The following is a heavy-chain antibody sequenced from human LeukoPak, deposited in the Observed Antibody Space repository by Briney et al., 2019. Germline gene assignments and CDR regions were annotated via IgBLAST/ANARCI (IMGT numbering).Heavy chain of an antibody. Sequence: SVKVSCKASGYTFTSYKMHWVRQAPGQGLEWMGGIIPIFGTANYAQKFQGRVTITTDEPTSTAYMELSSLRSEDTAVYYCARGYYDSSAFGPWGQGTLVTVSS. D-gene: IGHD3-22*01. CDR2: IIPIFGTA. J-gene: IGHJ5*02. CDR3: ARGYYDSSAFGP. V-gene: IGHV1-69*05. CDR1: GYTFTSYK.